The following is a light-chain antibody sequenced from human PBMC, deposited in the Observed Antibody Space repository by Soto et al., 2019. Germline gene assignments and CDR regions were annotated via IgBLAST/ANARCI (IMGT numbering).Light chain of an antibody. V-gene: IGKV1-5*03. Sequence: DIQMTQSPSTLSASVGDRVTITCRASQSISTWLDWYQQKPGKAPKLLIYKASSLESGVPSRFSGSGSGTEFTLTISSLQPDDFATYYCQHYNRVSLLTFGGGTKVDIK. J-gene: IGKJ4*01. CDR3: QHYNRVSLLT. CDR1: QSISTW. CDR2: KAS.